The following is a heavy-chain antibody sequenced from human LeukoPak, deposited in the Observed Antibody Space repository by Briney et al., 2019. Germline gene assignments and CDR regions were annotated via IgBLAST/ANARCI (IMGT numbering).Heavy chain of an antibody. CDR3: AQMYSGASIYTFDYYYMDV. D-gene: IGHD3-10*02. V-gene: IGHV5-51*01. Sequence: GESLEISRHGSGYRFNSFLLDLVRQMPGKGLEWMGIIYPGDSDTRYSPSFQGQVTISAGKSISTAYLQGSSLKASDTAMYYCAQMYSGASIYTFDYYYMDVWGQGTTVTVSS. J-gene: IGHJ6*02. CDR1: GYRFNSFL. CDR2: IYPGDSDT.